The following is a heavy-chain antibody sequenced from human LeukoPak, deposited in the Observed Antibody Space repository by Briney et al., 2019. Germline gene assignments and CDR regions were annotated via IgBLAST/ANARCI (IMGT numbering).Heavy chain of an antibody. CDR2: IYYSGST. J-gene: IGHJ4*02. CDR3: ARGGYYGSGSYSN. D-gene: IGHD3-10*01. V-gene: IGHV4-59*01. CDR1: SGSISSYY. Sequence: SETLSLTCTVSSGSISSYYWSWFRQPPGKGLEWIGYIYYSGSTNYNPSLKSRVTISVDTSKNQFSLKLSSVTAADTAVYYCARGGYYGSGSYSNWGQGTLVTVSS.